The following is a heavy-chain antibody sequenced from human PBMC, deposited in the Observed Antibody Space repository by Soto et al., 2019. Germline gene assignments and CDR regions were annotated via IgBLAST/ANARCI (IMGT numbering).Heavy chain of an antibody. D-gene: IGHD6-13*01. V-gene: IGHV3-33*01. Sequence: QVQLVESGGGVVQPGRSLRLSCAASGFTFSSYGMHWVRQAPGKGLEWVAVIWYDGSNKYYADSVKGRFTISRDNSKNTLELQMNSLGAEDTAVYYCARCSRPSYSSGWYVTRQNYCYYGMDVWGQGTTVTVSS. CDR2: IWYDGSNK. CDR3: ARCSRPSYSSGWYVTRQNYCYYGMDV. CDR1: GFTFSSYG. J-gene: IGHJ6*02.